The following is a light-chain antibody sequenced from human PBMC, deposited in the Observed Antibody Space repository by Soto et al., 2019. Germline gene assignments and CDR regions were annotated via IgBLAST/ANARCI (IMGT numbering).Light chain of an antibody. Sequence: QSVLTQPASVSGSPGQSITISCTGTSSDVGGYNYVSWYQQHPGKAPKLMIYEGSNRPSGVSNRFSGSRSVNTASLTISGLQAEDEAEYYCNSYTSSSTFVFGTGTKVTVL. CDR3: NSYTSSSTFV. J-gene: IGLJ1*01. V-gene: IGLV2-14*01. CDR2: EGS. CDR1: SSDVGGYNY.